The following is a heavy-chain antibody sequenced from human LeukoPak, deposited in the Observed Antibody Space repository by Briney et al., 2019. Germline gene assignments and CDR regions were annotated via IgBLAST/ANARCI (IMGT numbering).Heavy chain of an antibody. CDR1: GYSISSGYY. J-gene: IGHJ4*02. CDR3: ARHCCSSTSCYWDY. D-gene: IGHD2-2*01. Sequence: SETLSLTCAVSGYSISSGYYWGWIRQPPGKGLEWIGSIYHSGSTYYNPSLKSRVTISVDTSKNQFSLKLSSVTAADTAVYYCARHCCSSTSCYWDYWGQGTLVTVSS. V-gene: IGHV4-38-2*01. CDR2: IYHSGST.